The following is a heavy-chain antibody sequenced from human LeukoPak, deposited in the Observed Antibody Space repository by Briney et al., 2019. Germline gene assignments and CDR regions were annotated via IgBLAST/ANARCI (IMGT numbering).Heavy chain of an antibody. CDR1: GYSFTSYW. D-gene: IGHD5-24*01. J-gene: IGHJ4*02. CDR2: IYPGDSDT. Sequence: PGESLKISCKGSGYSFTSYWIGWVRQLPGKGLEWMGIIYPGDSDTRYSPSFQGQVTISADKSIGTAYLQWSSLKASDTAMYYCARRKRGPHVYFDYWGQGTLVTVSS. V-gene: IGHV5-51*01. CDR3: ARRKRGPHVYFDY.